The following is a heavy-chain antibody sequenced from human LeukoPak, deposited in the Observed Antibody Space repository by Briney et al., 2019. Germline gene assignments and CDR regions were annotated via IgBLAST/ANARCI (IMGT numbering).Heavy chain of an antibody. V-gene: IGHV4-59*12. D-gene: IGHD6-13*01. CDR1: GGSISSYY. CDR3: ARAAAGTVGGYYYMDV. CDR2: IYYSGST. J-gene: IGHJ6*03. Sequence: PSETLSLTCTVSGGSISSYYWSWIRQPPGKGLEWIGYIYYSGSTNYNPSLKSRVTISVDTSKNQFSLKLSSVTAADTAVYYCARAAAGTVGGYYYMDVWGKGTTVTVSS.